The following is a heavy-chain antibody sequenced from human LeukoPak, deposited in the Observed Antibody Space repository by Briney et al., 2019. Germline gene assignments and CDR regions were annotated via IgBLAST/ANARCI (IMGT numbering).Heavy chain of an antibody. CDR1: GFTYSSYA. CDR3: SFAEG. Sequence: GGSLRLSCAASGFTYSSYAMHWVRQAPGKGLEWVAVISYDGSNKYYADSVKGRFTISRDNSKNTLYLQMNSLRAEDTAVYYSSFAEGRGQGTLVTVSS. CDR2: ISYDGSNK. V-gene: IGHV3-30-3*01. D-gene: IGHD1-14*01. J-gene: IGHJ4*02.